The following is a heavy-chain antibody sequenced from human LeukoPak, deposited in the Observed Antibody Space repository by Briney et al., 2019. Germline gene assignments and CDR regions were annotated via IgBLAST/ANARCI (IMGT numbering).Heavy chain of an antibody. CDR3: ARSAYYDRDFDY. CDR2: ISSSSSYI. Sequence: GGSLRLSCAASGFTFSSYAMNWVRQAPGKGLEWVSSISSSSSYIYYADSVKGRFTISRDNAKNSLYLQMNSLRAEDTAVYYCARSAYYDRDFDYWGQGTLVTVSS. J-gene: IGHJ4*02. D-gene: IGHD3-3*01. CDR1: GFTFSSYA. V-gene: IGHV3-21*01.